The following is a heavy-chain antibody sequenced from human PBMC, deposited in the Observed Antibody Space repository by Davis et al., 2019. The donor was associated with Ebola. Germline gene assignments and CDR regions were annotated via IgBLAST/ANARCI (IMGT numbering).Heavy chain of an antibody. CDR3: AKVAVAGSYYYHGMDV. J-gene: IGHJ6*02. Sequence: GGSLRLSCAASGFTFSSYAMTWVRQAPGKGLEWVSAISGSGGSTYYADSVKGRFTISRDNSKNTLYLQMNSLRAEDTAVYYCAKVAVAGSYYYHGMDVWGQGTTVTVSS. D-gene: IGHD6-19*01. V-gene: IGHV3-23*01. CDR1: GFTFSSYA. CDR2: ISGSGGST.